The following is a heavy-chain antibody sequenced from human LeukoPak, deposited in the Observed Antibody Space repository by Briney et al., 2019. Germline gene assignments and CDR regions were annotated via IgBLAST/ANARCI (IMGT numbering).Heavy chain of an antibody. CDR1: GFTVSSNY. J-gene: IGHJ4*02. CDR3: AKASYDSSGYYAY. V-gene: IGHV3-23*01. D-gene: IGHD3-22*01. CDR2: ISGSGGST. Sequence: GGSLRLSCAASGFTVSSNYMSWVRQAPGKGLEWVSAISGSGGSTYYADSVKGRFTISRDNSKNTLYLQMNSLRAEDTAVYYCAKASYDSSGYYAYWGQGTLVTVSS.